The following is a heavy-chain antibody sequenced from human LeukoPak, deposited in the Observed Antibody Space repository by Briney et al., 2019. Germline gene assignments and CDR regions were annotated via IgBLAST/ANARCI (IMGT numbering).Heavy chain of an antibody. V-gene: IGHV3-30*02. CDR1: GFTFSSYG. D-gene: IGHD6-13*01. CDR2: IRYDGSNK. J-gene: IGHJ4*02. Sequence: PGGSLRFSCAASGFTFSSYGMHWVRQAPGKGLKWVAFIRYDGSNKYYADSVKGRFTISRDNSKNTLYLQMNSLRAEDTAVYYCAKDRGIAAAADYWGQGTLVTVSS. CDR3: AKDRGIAAAADY.